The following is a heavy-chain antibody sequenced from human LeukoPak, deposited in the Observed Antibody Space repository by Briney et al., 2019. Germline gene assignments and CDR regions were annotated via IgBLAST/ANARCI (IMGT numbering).Heavy chain of an antibody. V-gene: IGHV3-33*01. J-gene: IGHJ4*02. CDR1: GFTFSGYP. CDR2: IWYDGSNK. CDR3: ASGHPVRLLPYSSGWRPFDY. Sequence: PGGSLRLSCAASGFTFSGYPIHWVRQAPGKGLEWVAVIWYDGSNKYYADSVKGRFTISRDNSKNTLYLQMNSLRAEDTAVYYCASGHPVRLLPYSSGWRPFDYWGQGTLVTVSS. D-gene: IGHD6-19*01.